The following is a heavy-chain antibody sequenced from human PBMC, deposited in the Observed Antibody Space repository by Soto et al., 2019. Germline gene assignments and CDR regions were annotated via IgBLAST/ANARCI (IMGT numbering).Heavy chain of an antibody. V-gene: IGHV3-15*07. CDR3: TTEKGY. CDR2: IRSKTDGGTP. J-gene: IGHJ4*02. CDR1: GFTFTNAW. Sequence: ESGGGLVKPGESLRLSCAASGFTFTNAWMNWVRQAPGKGLEWVGRIRSKTDGGTPDYAAPVQGRFTISRDDSKNTLYVQMNSLKTEDTAIYYCTTEKGYWGQGTLVTVSS.